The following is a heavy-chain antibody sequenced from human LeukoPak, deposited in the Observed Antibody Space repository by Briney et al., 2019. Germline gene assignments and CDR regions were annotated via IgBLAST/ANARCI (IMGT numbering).Heavy chain of an antibody. V-gene: IGHV3-23*01. Sequence: GGSLRLSSAASGFTFSSYAMSWVRPAAGKGLEWVSAISGSGGSTYYADSVKGRCTISRDNSKNTLYLQMNSLRAEDTAVYYCAIDLSRAVAADWIDTWDHGSLVTVSS. D-gene: IGHD6-19*01. J-gene: IGHJ5*01. CDR2: ISGSGGST. CDR3: AIDLSRAVAADWIDT. CDR1: GFTFSSYA.